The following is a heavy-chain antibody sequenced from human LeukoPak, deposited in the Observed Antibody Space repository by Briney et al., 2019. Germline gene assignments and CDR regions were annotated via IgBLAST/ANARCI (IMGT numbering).Heavy chain of an antibody. CDR3: ARTFGYYDSSGHLDY. V-gene: IGHV1-18*01. CDR2: ISAYNGNT. D-gene: IGHD3-22*01. Sequence: ASVKVSCKASGYTFTSYGISWVRQAPGQGPEWMGWISAYNGNTNYAQKLQGRVTMTTDTSTSTAYMELRSLRSDDTAVYYCARTFGYYDSSGHLDYWGQGTLVTVSS. CDR1: GYTFTSYG. J-gene: IGHJ4*02.